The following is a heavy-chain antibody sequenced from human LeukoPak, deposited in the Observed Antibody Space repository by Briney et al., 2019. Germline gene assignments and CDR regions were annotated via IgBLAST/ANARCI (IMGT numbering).Heavy chain of an antibody. D-gene: IGHD3-3*01. J-gene: IGHJ5*02. V-gene: IGHV4-34*01. CDR3: ARLSVSMFGVVRNWFDP. CDR1: GGSLSGYY. Sequence: PSETLSLTCAVYGGSLSGYYWSWIRQSPGKGLEWIGEINHRGTTKYNPFLLSRVAISLDTPKNQFSLRMNSVTAADTAVYYCARLSVSMFGVVRNWFDPWGQGTLVTVSP. CDR2: INHRGTT.